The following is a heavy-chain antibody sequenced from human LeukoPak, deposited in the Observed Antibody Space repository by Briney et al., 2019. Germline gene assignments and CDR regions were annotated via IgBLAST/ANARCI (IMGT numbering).Heavy chain of an antibody. CDR2: ITSDGSNI. D-gene: IGHD3-16*01. Sequence: GGCLRLSCAASGFTFSNFWLHWVRQAPGKGLEWVSRITSDGSNINYADSVQGRFTISRDNAKNTLYLQMNSLRAEDTAVYYCARGGHSSFDYWGQGALVTVSS. CDR1: GFTFSNFW. V-gene: IGHV3-74*01. CDR3: ARGGHSSFDY. J-gene: IGHJ4*02.